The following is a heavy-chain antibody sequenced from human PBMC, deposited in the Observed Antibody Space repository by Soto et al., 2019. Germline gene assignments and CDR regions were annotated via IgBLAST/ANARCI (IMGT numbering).Heavy chain of an antibody. J-gene: IGHJ6*03. CDR1: GGSISSSSFY. D-gene: IGHD3-16*01. CDR3: VSPYNFYFMDV. V-gene: IGHV4-39*02. CDR2: VSHRGST. Sequence: QLQLQESGPGLVKPSETLSLTCTVSGGSISSSSFYWGWVRQPPGKGLEWIRSVSHRGSTYYNPSLPRRVTISVDTSKNHFSLKLNSVTAADTAVYYCVSPYNFYFMDVWGKGTPVTVSS.